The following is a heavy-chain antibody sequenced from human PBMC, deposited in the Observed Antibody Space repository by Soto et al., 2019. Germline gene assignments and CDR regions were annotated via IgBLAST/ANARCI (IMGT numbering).Heavy chain of an antibody. V-gene: IGHV5-51*01. CDR2: IYPGDSDT. Sequence: GESLKISCKGSGCSFTSYWIGWVRQMPGKGLEWMGIIYPGDSDTRYSPSFQGQVTISADKSISTAYLQWGSLKASDTAMYYCARLIAAAGRAYYYGMDVWGQGTTVTVSS. J-gene: IGHJ6*02. CDR3: ARLIAAAGRAYYYGMDV. CDR1: GCSFTSYW. D-gene: IGHD6-13*01.